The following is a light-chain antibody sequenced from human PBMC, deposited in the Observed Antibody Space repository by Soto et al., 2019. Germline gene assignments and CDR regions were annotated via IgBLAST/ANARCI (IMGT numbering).Light chain of an antibody. CDR3: SSYTNINTRACV. V-gene: IGLV2-14*01. J-gene: IGLJ1*01. Sequence: QSARNQAALGSGAPGEALTISCTGTSSDVGGYNYVSWWEQQPVTAPKLIIYEVTDRPSGVSNRFSGSKAGNTASLTISGLQAEDEAEYYCSSYTNINTRACVFGTGTKVTVL. CDR1: SSDVGGYNY. CDR2: EVT.